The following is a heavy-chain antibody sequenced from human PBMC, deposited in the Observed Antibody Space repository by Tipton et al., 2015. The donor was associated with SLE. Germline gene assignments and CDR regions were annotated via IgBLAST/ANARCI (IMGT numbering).Heavy chain of an antibody. Sequence: TLSLTCTVSGGSISSYYWSWIRQPPGKGLEWIGYIYYSGSTNYNPSLKSRVTISVDTSKNQFSLKLSSVTAAGTAVYYCVGEVAGKGFSGWGQGTLVTVSS. V-gene: IGHV4-59*01. J-gene: IGHJ4*02. D-gene: IGHD6-19*01. CDR2: IYYSGST. CDR1: GGSISSYY. CDR3: VGEVAGKGFSG.